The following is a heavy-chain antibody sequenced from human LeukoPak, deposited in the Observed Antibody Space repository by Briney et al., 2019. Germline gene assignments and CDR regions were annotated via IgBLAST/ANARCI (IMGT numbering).Heavy chain of an antibody. CDR3: ARASSGWFTVDY. CDR2: IYHSGST. D-gene: IGHD6-19*01. V-gene: IGHV4-38-2*02. CDR1: GYSISSGYY. J-gene: IGHJ4*02. Sequence: KPSETLSLTCTVSGYSISSGYYWGWIRQPPGKGLEWIGSIYHSGSTYYNPSLKSRVTISVDTSKNQFSLKLSSVTAADTAVYYCARASSGWFTVDYWGQGTLVTVSS.